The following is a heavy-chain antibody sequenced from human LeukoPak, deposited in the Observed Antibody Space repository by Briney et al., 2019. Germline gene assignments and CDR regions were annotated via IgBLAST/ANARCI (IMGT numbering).Heavy chain of an antibody. CDR1: GGSFSDYY. CDR2: INHSGIT. J-gene: IGHJ4*02. Sequence: PSETLSLTCAVYGGSFSDYYWRWIRQPPGKGLEWIGEINHSGITNHNPSLKSRVTISVDTSKNEISLKVTSVSAADTAVYYCASVALATSNFNYWGQGILVTVSS. CDR3: ASVALATSNFNY. V-gene: IGHV4-34*01. D-gene: IGHD5-24*01.